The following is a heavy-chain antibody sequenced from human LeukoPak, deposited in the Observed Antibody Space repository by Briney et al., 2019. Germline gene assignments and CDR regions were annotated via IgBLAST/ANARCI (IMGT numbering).Heavy chain of an antibody. CDR2: ISSSICYT. D-gene: IGHD3-9*01. CDR1: GFTFSDYY. V-gene: IGHV3-11*06. Sequence: GGSLRLSCAASGFTFSDYYMSWIREAPGKGLEGVSYISSSICYTNYADSVKGRFTISRDNAKNSLYLQMNSLRAEDTAVYYCARDLYDILTGYSNYFDYWGQGTLVTVSS. J-gene: IGHJ4*02. CDR3: ARDLYDILTGYSNYFDY.